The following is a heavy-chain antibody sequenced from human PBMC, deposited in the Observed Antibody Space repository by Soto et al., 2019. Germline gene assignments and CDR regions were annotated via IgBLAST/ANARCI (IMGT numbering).Heavy chain of an antibody. V-gene: IGHV4-4*02. J-gene: IGHJ3*02. CDR3: ARFILYYYDSSLAAFDI. D-gene: IGHD3-22*01. Sequence: PSETLSLTCAVSGGSISSSNWWSWVRQPPGKGLEWIGEIYHSGSTNYNPSLKSRVTMSVDKSKNQFSLKLSSVTAADTAVYYCARFILYYYDSSLAAFDIWGQGTMVTVSS. CDR2: IYHSGST. CDR1: GGSISSSNW.